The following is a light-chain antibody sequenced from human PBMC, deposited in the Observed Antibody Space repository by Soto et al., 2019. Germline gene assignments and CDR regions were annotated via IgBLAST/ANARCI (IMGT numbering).Light chain of an antibody. CDR1: ESVSGN. J-gene: IGKJ1*01. V-gene: IGKV3-15*01. Sequence: EIVMTQSPATLSVSPGERATLSCRASESVSGNLAWYQQTPGQGPRLLIFGASTRAIGIPARFRGSGSGTQFTLPISSLQSQDFAVYYCQQYNNWPRRFGQGTKVDIK. CDR2: GAS. CDR3: QQYNNWPRR.